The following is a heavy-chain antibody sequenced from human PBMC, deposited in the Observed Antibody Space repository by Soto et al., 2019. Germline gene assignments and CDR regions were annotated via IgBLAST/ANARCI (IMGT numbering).Heavy chain of an antibody. V-gene: IGHV1-24*01. CDR3: AIVNWNYDLGYYYGMDV. D-gene: IGHD1-7*01. Sequence: ASLKVSCKVSGYTLTELSMHWVRQAPGKGLEWMGGFDPEDGETIYAQKFQGRVTMTEDTSTDTAYMELSSLRSEDTAVYYCAIVNWNYDLGYYYGMDVWGQGTTVTVSS. CDR2: FDPEDGET. J-gene: IGHJ6*02. CDR1: GYTLTELS.